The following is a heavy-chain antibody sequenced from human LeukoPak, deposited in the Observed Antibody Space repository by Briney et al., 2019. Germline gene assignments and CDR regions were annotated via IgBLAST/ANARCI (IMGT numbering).Heavy chain of an antibody. CDR2: IYYSGST. V-gene: IGHV4-61*08. Sequence: SETLSLTCTVSGGSISSGGYYWSWIRQHPGKGLGWIGYIYYSGSTYYNPSLKSRVTISVDTSKSQFSLRLSSVTAADTAVYYCARGVFTYYDFWSGYQNWFDPWGQGTLVTVSS. D-gene: IGHD3-3*01. CDR1: GGSISSGGYY. J-gene: IGHJ5*02. CDR3: ARGVFTYYDFWSGYQNWFDP.